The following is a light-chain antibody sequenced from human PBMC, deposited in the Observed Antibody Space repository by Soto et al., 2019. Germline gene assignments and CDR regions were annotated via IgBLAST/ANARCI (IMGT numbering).Light chain of an antibody. CDR1: SSDVGSYNY. CDR3: SSYTSSRSYV. V-gene: IGLV2-14*01. CDR2: DVS. J-gene: IGLJ1*01. Sequence: QSALTLPASVSGSPGQSITISCTGTSSDVGSYNYVSWYQQHPGKAPKVMIYDVSNRPSGVLNRFSGSKSGNTASLTISGLQAEDEADYYCSSYTSSRSYVFGTGTKLTVL.